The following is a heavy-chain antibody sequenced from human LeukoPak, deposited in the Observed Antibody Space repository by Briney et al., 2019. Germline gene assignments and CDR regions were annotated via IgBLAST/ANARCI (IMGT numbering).Heavy chain of an antibody. Sequence: ASVKVSCKVSGYTLTELSMHWVRQAPGKGLEWMGGFDPEDGETIYAQKFQGRVTMTEDTSTDTAYMELSSLRSEDTAVYYCATERRLLSSGSYSLDYWGQGTLVTVSS. CDR1: GYTLTELS. D-gene: IGHD1-26*01. V-gene: IGHV1-24*01. J-gene: IGHJ4*02. CDR3: ATERRLLSSGSYSLDY. CDR2: FDPEDGET.